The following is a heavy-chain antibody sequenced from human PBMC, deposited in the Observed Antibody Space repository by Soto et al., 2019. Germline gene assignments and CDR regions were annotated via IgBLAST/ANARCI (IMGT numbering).Heavy chain of an antibody. V-gene: IGHV1-69*13. CDR1: GGTFSSYA. D-gene: IGHD2-15*01. CDR2: IIPIFGTA. Sequence: SVKVSCKASGGTFSSYAISWVRQAPGQGLEWMGGIIPIFGTANYAQKFQGRVTIAADESTSTAYMELSSLRSEDTAVYYCARYGGYCSGGSCSGYYYGMDVWGQGTTVTVS. CDR3: ARYGGYCSGGSCSGYYYGMDV. J-gene: IGHJ6*02.